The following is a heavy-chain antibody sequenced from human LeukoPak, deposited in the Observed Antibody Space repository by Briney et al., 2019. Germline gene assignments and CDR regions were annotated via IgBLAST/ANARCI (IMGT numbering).Heavy chain of an antibody. J-gene: IGHJ1*01. CDR2: ISSSXSTI. CDR3: ARDNYDSSGYXXD. CDR1: GFTFXSXX. V-gene: IGHV3-48*03. D-gene: IGHD3-22*01. Sequence: LSXXXSGFTFXSXXMNWVRQAPGKGVEWVSYISSSXSTIYYEDSVKGRFTISRENTKNSLYLQKNRLRAEDTAVYYCARDNYDSSGYXXDWG.